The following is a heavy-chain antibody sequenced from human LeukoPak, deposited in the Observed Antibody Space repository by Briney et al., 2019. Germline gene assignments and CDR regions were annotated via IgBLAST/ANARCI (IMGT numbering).Heavy chain of an antibody. J-gene: IGHJ4*02. V-gene: IGHV4-34*01. CDR1: GGSFSGYY. Sequence: SETLSLTCAVYGGSFSGYYWSWIRQPPGKGLEWIGEINHSGSTNYNPSLQSRVTISVDTSKNQFSLTLSSVTAADTAVYYCARIGLIAVAGNSDYWGQGTLVTVSS. CDR3: ARIGLIAVAGNSDY. CDR2: INHSGST. D-gene: IGHD6-19*01.